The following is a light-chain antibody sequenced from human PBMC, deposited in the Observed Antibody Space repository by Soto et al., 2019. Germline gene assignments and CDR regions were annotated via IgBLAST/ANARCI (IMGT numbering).Light chain of an antibody. CDR1: QSISSW. CDR3: QQYEYYWT. Sequence: DIQITQSPSTLSATAGDRVTITCRASQSISSWLAWYQHKPGKAPKLLIYDASNSDTGLPSRFSGRGSGKEFALTISNLQPDDSATYYCQQYEYYWTFGQGTKVDI. V-gene: IGKV1-5*01. J-gene: IGKJ1*01. CDR2: DAS.